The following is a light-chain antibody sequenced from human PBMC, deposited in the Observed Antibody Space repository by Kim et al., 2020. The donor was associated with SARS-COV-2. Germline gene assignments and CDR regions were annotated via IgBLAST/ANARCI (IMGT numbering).Light chain of an antibody. Sequence: DIVMTQSPDSLAVSLGERATINCKSSQSVFYSPNNKNHLAWYQQKPGHPPKMLIYWASTRESGVPDRFSGSGSGTDFTLTISSLQAEDVAVYYCQQYYSTPKTFGQGTKVDIK. V-gene: IGKV4-1*01. J-gene: IGKJ1*01. CDR1: QSVFYSPNNKNH. CDR3: QQYYSTPKT. CDR2: WAS.